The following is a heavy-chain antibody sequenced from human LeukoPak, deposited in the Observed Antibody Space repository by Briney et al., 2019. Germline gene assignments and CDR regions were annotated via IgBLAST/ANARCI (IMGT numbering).Heavy chain of an antibody. V-gene: IGHV4-4*07. Sequence: PSETLSLTCTVFGGSISSYYWSWIRQPAGKGLEWIGRIYTSGSTNYNPSLKSRVTISVDKSKNQFSLKLSSVTAADTAVYYCARDRQGYSGYVYYFDYWGQGTLVTVSS. CDR3: ARDRQGYSGYVYYFDY. CDR2: IYTSGST. D-gene: IGHD5-12*01. CDR1: GGSISSYY. J-gene: IGHJ4*02.